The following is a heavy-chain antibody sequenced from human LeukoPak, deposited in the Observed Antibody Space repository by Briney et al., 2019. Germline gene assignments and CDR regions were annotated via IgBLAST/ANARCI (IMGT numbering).Heavy chain of an antibody. J-gene: IGHJ4*02. CDR2: IYYRGTT. V-gene: IGHV4-61*01. D-gene: IGHD3-22*01. Sequence: SETLSLTCTVSGDSVSTNSYYWTWIRQPPGKGLGWLGYIYYRGTTDYSPSLKSRVTISLDTSKNQFSLNLSSVTAAGTAVYYCVREYFYDRSGYYRYYFDYWGQGILVTVSS. CDR1: GDSVSTNSYY. CDR3: VREYFYDRSGYYRYYFDY.